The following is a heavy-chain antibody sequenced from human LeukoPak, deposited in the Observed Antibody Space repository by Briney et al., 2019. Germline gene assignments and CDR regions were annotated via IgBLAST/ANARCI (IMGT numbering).Heavy chain of an antibody. CDR3: ARGSGSGEQWLGTSDY. Sequence: GASVKVSCKASGGTFSSYAISWVRQAPGQGLEWMGGIIPIFGTANYAQKFQGRVTITADESTSTAYMELSSLRSEDTAVYYRARGSGSGEQWLGTSDYWGQGTLVTVSS. V-gene: IGHV1-69*13. CDR1: GGTFSSYA. D-gene: IGHD6-19*01. CDR2: IIPIFGTA. J-gene: IGHJ4*02.